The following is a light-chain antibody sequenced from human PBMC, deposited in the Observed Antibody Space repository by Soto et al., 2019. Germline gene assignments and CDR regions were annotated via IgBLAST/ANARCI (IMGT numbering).Light chain of an antibody. V-gene: IGKV1-9*01. CDR1: QAINSY. CDR3: QQLKSNLIT. CDR2: AAS. Sequence: DIQLTQSPSFLSASVGDRVTITCRASQAINSYLAWYQQKPGKAPKLLIYAASTLQSGVPSRFSGSGSGTEFTLTISSLQPEDFATYYCQQLKSNLITFGQGTRLEIK. J-gene: IGKJ5*01.